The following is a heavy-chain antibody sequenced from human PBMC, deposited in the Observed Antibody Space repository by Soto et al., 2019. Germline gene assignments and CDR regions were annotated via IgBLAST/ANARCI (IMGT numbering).Heavy chain of an antibody. J-gene: IGHJ5*02. CDR2: INHSGST. CDR1: GGSFSGYY. Sequence: PSETLSLTCAVYGGSFSGYYWSWIRQPPGKGLEWIGEINHSGSTNYNPSLKSRVTISVDTSKNQFSLKLSSVTAADTAVYYCVKMTCSSTSCTVGGWFDPWGQGTLVTVSS. V-gene: IGHV4-34*01. CDR3: VKMTCSSTSCTVGGWFDP. D-gene: IGHD2-2*01.